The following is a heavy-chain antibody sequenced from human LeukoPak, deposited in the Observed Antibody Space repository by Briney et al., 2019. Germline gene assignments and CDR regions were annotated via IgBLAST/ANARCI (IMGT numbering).Heavy chain of an antibody. V-gene: IGHV3-30*03. CDR2: ISYDGSNK. D-gene: IGHD6-13*01. CDR3: ARDGIPGIAAAGTNYYYYYGMDV. J-gene: IGHJ6*02. Sequence: GGSLRLSCAASGFTFSSYGMHWVRQAPGKGLEWVAVISYDGSNKYYADSVKGRFTISRDNSKNTLYLQMNSLRAEDTAVYYCARDGIPGIAAAGTNYYYYYGMDVWGQGTTVTVSS. CDR1: GFTFSSYG.